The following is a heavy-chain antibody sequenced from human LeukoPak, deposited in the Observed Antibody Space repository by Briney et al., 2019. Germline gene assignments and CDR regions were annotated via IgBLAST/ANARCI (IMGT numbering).Heavy chain of an antibody. J-gene: IGHJ4*02. CDR3: AKDRLLWFGESYPYYFDY. D-gene: IGHD3-10*01. Sequence: GGSLRLSCAASGFNFPTYAMQWVRQAPGKGLEWVSSIRVSDGARFYADSVKGRFTTSRDNSKNTLYLQMNSLRAEDTAVCYCAKDRLLWFGESYPYYFDYWGQGTLVTVSS. CDR1: GFNFPTYA. V-gene: IGHV3-23*01. CDR2: IRVSDGAR.